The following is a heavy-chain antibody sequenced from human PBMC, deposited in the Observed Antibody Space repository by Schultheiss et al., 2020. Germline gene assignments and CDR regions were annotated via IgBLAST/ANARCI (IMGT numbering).Heavy chain of an antibody. CDR1: GYTFTSYA. CDR2: INAGTGNT. V-gene: IGHV1-3*01. J-gene: IGHJ6*02. CDR3: ARERLRYCSSTSCSSPLYGMDV. Sequence: ASVKVSCKASGYTFTSYAMHWVRQAPGQRLEWMGWINAGTGNTKYSQKFQGRVTITRDTSASTAYMELSSLRSEDTAVYYCARERLRYCSSTSCSSPLYGMDVWGQGTTVTVSS. D-gene: IGHD2-2*01.